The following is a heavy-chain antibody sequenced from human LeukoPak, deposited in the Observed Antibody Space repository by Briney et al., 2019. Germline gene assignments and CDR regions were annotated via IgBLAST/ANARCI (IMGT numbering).Heavy chain of an antibody. Sequence: GGSLRLSCAASGFTFSSYGMHWVRKAPGKGLEGVAVIWYDGSNKYYADSVKGRFTISRDNSKNTLYLQMNSLRAEDTAVYYCARDGFDWRLGYWGQGTLVTVSS. CDR2: IWYDGSNK. CDR1: GFTFSSYG. CDR3: ARDGFDWRLGY. V-gene: IGHV3-30*19. D-gene: IGHD3-9*01. J-gene: IGHJ4*02.